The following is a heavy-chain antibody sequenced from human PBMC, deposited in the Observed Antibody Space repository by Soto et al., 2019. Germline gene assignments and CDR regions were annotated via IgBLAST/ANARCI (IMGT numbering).Heavy chain of an antibody. CDR2: IYWDDDK. J-gene: IGHJ4*02. CDR1: GFSLSTGGVS. CDR3: AHRRSYGSGSYFDY. V-gene: IGHV2-5*02. D-gene: IGHD3-10*01. Sequence: QITLKESGPPLVKPTQTLTLACTFCGFSLSTGGVSVGCIRQPPGKALEWLALIYWDDDKRYSPSLKSRLTITKDTSKNQVVLTMTNMDPVDTATYYCAHRRSYGSGSYFDYWGQGTLVTVSS.